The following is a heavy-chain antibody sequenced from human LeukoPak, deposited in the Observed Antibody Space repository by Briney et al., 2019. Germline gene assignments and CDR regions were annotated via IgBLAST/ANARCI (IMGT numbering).Heavy chain of an antibody. D-gene: IGHD2/OR15-2a*01. V-gene: IGHV1-18*01. Sequence: ASMKVSCKASGYAFASYAVSWVRQASGQGLEWMASISIYNGDTNYAQKFQGRVTMTTDTSTSTAYMELRSLRSDDTAVYYCASSILFYTGDAFDIWGQGTMVTVSS. CDR1: GYAFASYA. CDR3: ASSILFYTGDAFDI. J-gene: IGHJ3*02. CDR2: ISIYNGDT.